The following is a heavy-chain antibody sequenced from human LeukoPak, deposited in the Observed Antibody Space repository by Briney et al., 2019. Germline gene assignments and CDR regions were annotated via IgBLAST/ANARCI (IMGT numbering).Heavy chain of an antibody. CDR1: GFSLSSYS. Sequence: GGSLRLSCAASGFSLSSYSMSWGCEAPGKGLECIASIGSSSDYMHYADSVKGRFTISRDNAKSSVYLQMNSLRVEDTAVYYCARDPFDSWGQGTLVTVSS. J-gene: IGHJ4*02. V-gene: IGHV3-21*01. CDR2: IGSSSDYM. CDR3: ARDPFDS.